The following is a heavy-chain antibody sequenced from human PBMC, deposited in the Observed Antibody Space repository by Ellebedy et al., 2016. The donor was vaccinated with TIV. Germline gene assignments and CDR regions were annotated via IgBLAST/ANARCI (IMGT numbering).Heavy chain of an antibody. CDR1: GFTFSSYA. Sequence: PGGSLRLSCAASGFTFSSYAIHRVRQAPGKGLEWMAVISYDGGNKDYADSVKGRFTISRDNSKNTLYLQMNSLRAEDTAVYYCARDWYYRGSGNGYFDYWGQGTLVTVSS. J-gene: IGHJ4*02. CDR3: ARDWYYRGSGNGYFDY. D-gene: IGHD3-10*01. CDR2: ISYDGGNK. V-gene: IGHV3-30-3*01.